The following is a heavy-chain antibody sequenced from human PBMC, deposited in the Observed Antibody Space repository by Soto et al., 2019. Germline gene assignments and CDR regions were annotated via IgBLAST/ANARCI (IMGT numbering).Heavy chain of an antibody. D-gene: IGHD2-2*01. J-gene: IGHJ4*02. V-gene: IGHV3-30*18. CDR3: AKAGEDIVLVPAALYYFDY. CDR1: GFTFSSYG. Sequence: QVQLVESGGGVVQPGRSLRLSCAASGFTFSSYGMHWVRQAPGKGLEWVAVISYDGSNKYYADSVKGRFTISRDNSKNTLYLQMNSLRAEDTAVYYCAKAGEDIVLVPAALYYFDYWGQGTLVTVSS. CDR2: ISYDGSNK.